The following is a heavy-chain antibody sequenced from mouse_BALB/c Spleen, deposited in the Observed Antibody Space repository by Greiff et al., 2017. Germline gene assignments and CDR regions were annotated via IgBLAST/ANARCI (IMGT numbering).Heavy chain of an antibody. Sequence: EVQLVESGGGLVQPGGSLKLSCAASGFTFSSYGMSWVRQTPDKRLELVATINSNGGSTYYPDSVKGRFTISRDNAKNTLYLQMSSLKSEDTAMYYCARYYGSSYGFADWGQGTLVTVSA. D-gene: IGHD1-1*01. CDR1: GFTFSSYG. V-gene: IGHV5-6-3*01. J-gene: IGHJ3*01. CDR2: INSNGGST. CDR3: ARYYGSSYGFAD.